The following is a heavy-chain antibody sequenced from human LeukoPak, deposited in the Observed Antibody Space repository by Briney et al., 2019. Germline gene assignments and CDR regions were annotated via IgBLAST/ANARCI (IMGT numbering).Heavy chain of an antibody. Sequence: SETLSLTCTVSGGSISSYYWSWIRQPAGKGLEWIGRIYTSGSTNYNPSLKSRVTMSVDTSKNQFSLKLSSVTAADTAVYYCARDVYYYGSGSYYLWFDPWGQGTLVTVSS. D-gene: IGHD3-10*01. J-gene: IGHJ5*02. CDR2: IYTSGST. V-gene: IGHV4-4*07. CDR1: GGSISSYY. CDR3: ARDVYYYGSGSYYLWFDP.